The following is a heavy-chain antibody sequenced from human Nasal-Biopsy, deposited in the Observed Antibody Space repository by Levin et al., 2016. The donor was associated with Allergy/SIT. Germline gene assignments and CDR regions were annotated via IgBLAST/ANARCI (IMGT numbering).Heavy chain of an antibody. CDR2: ISSRSD. CDR3: ARGEANSGMDV. J-gene: IGHJ6*02. CDR1: GFILRSYR. Sequence: GGSLRLSCAASGFILRSYRIIWVRQSPGRGLEWVASISSRSDDSVKGRFIISRDNAKNSLYLQMNSLRAEDTALYYCARGEANSGMDVWGQGTTLTVSS. D-gene: IGHD1-26*01. V-gene: IGHV3-21*01.